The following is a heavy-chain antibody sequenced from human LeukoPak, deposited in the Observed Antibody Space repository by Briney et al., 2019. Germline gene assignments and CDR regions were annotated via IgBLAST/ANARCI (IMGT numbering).Heavy chain of an antibody. CDR1: GFTFSSYW. J-gene: IGHJ3*02. Sequence: PGGSLRLSCVASGFTFSSYWMHWVRQVPGKGLVWVARINNDGRSTSYAESVKGRFTISRDNAKNTLYLQMNSLRAEDTAVYYCARSEGRPFDIWGQGTMVTVSS. V-gene: IGHV3-74*01. CDR2: INNDGRST. D-gene: IGHD6-6*01. CDR3: ARSEGRPFDI.